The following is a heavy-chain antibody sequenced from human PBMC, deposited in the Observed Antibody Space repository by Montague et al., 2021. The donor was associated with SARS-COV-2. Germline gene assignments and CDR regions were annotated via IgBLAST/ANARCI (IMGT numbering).Heavy chain of an antibody. CDR1: SGSISSYY. V-gene: IGHV4-59*01. D-gene: IGHD6-13*01. CDR2: IYYSGST. CDR3: ARGAGYSSSWYLAFEI. Sequence: SETLSLTCTVSSGSISSYYWSWIRQPPGKGLEWIGYIYYSGSTNYNPSLKSRVTISVDTSKNQFSLKLSSGTAADTAVYYCARGAGYSSSWYLAFEIWGQGTMVTVSS. J-gene: IGHJ3*02.